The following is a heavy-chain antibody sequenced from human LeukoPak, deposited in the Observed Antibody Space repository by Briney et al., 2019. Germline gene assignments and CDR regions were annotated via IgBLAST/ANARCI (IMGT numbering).Heavy chain of an antibody. CDR2: INSDGGTT. Sequence: GGPLTLSCAASGFTFNRYWMYWVRQAPGKGLVWVSRINSDGGTTTYADSVKGRFTISRDNAKNTLYLQMNSLRADDTAIYYCARGPSSLDVWGQGTTVTVSS. V-gene: IGHV3-74*01. J-gene: IGHJ6*02. CDR3: ARGPSSLDV. CDR1: GFTFNRYW.